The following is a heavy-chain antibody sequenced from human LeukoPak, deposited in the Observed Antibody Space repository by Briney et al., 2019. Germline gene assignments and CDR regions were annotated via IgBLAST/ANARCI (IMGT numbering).Heavy chain of an antibody. CDR2: VYHSGST. Sequence: SETLSLTCTVSGYSISSGYYWGWIRQPPGKGLEWIGNVYHSGSTYYNPPLKSRVTISVDTSKNQFSLKMRFVTAADTAIYYCAKDLNYYASGNVFDYWGQGTLVTVSS. CDR1: GYSISSGYY. J-gene: IGHJ4*02. D-gene: IGHD3-10*01. V-gene: IGHV4-38-2*02. CDR3: AKDLNYYASGNVFDY.